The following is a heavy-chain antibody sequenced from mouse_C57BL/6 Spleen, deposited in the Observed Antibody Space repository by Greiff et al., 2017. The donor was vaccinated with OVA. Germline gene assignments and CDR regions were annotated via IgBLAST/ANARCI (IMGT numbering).Heavy chain of an antibody. V-gene: IGHV1-64*01. CDR2: IHPNSGST. CDR3: ARRGGEFWFAY. Sequence: VQLQQSGAELVKPGASVKLSCKASGYTFTSYWMHWVKQRPGQGLEWIGMIHPNSGSTNYNEKFKSKATLTVDKSSSTAYMQLSSLTSEDSAVYYCARRGGEFWFAYWGQGTLVTVSA. J-gene: IGHJ3*01. CDR1: GYTFTSYW.